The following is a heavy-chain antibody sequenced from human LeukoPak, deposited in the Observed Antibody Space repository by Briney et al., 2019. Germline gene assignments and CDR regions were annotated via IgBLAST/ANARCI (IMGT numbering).Heavy chain of an antibody. V-gene: IGHV3-53*01. Sequence: GGSLRLSCAASGFTVSSNYMSWVRQAPGKGLEWVSVIYSGGSTYYADSVKGRFTISRDNAKNSLYLQMNSLRAEDTAAYYCARDQTRQYYYDSSGYYLSIWGQGTMVTVSS. CDR1: GFTVSSNY. D-gene: IGHD3-22*01. CDR2: IYSGGST. J-gene: IGHJ3*02. CDR3: ARDQTRQYYYDSSGYYLSI.